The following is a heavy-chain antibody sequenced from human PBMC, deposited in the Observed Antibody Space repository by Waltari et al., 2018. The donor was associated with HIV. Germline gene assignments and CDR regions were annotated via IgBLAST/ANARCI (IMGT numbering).Heavy chain of an antibody. CDR3: ARGDDPGVRWWFDP. J-gene: IGHJ5*02. CDR1: GYTFTSYY. D-gene: IGHD3-16*01. CDR2: INPSGCST. V-gene: IGHV1-46*01. Sequence: HVQLVQSGAEVKKPGASVKVSCKASGYTFTSYYIHWVRQAPGQGLEWMGIINPSGCSTSYPQKFQGRVTMTRDTATSTVYMELRSLRSEDTAVYYCARGDDPGVRWWFDPWGQGTRVTVSS.